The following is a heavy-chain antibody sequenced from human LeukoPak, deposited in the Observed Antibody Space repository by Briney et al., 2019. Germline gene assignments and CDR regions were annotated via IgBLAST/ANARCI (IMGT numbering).Heavy chain of an antibody. CDR2: IAYDGSNQ. D-gene: IGHD4-17*01. J-gene: IGHJ4*02. CDR1: GFTFSQYA. CDR3: ARENYGDYYFDY. Sequence: GGSLRLSCVASGFTFSQYAMHWVGQAPGKGLEWVAVIAYDGSNQYYADSVKGRFAISRDNSKNTLYLQMNSLRVEDTAVSYCARENYGDYYFDYWGQGTLVTVSS. V-gene: IGHV3-30*09.